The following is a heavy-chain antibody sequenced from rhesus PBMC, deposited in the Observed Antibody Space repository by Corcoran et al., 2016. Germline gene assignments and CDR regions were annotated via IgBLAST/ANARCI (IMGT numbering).Heavy chain of an antibody. V-gene: IGHV3S5*01. D-gene: IGHD6-13*01. CDR1: GFTFSSYG. Sequence: EVQLVETGGGLVQPGGSLKLSCAASGFTFSSYGMSWVRQAPGKVLEWVSAFNSGGVSTYYADSVKCRFTISRVNSKNTLALQMNSRRAEDTAVYYCAKDASSWSNQYGLDSWGQGVVVTVSS. CDR3: AKDASSWSNQYGLDS. J-gene: IGHJ6*01. CDR2: FNSGGVST.